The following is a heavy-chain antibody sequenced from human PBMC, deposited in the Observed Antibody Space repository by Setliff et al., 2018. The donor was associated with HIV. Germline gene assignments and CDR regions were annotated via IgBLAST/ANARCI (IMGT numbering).Heavy chain of an antibody. D-gene: IGHD2-15*01. CDR1: GFTFSKFW. J-gene: IGHJ6*03. CDR3: ARDSYGGKIHYYMDV. CDR2: IKQDGSET. Sequence: GGSLRLSCIASGFTFSKFWMRWVRQAPGKGLERVADIKQDGSETYYVDSVRGRFTISRDNAKSSLYLQMNSLRAEDTAVYYCARDSYGGKIHYYMDVWGKGTTVTVSS. V-gene: IGHV3-7*03.